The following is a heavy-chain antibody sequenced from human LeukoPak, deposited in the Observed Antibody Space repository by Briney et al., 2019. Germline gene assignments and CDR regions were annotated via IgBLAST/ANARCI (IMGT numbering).Heavy chain of an antibody. Sequence: SETLSLTCAVYGGSFSGYYWSWLRQPPGKGLEWIGEINHSGSTNYNPSLKSRVTISVDTSKNQFSLKLSSVTAADTAVYYCAGGVYCSSTSCSGFDYWGQGTLVTVSS. CDR3: AGGVYCSSTSCSGFDY. V-gene: IGHV4-34*01. J-gene: IGHJ4*02. CDR1: GGSFSGYY. CDR2: INHSGST. D-gene: IGHD2-2*01.